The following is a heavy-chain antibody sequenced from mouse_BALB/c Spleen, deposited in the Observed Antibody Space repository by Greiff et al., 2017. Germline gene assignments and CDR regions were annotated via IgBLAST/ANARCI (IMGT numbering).Heavy chain of an antibody. CDR2: ISTYYGNT. Sequence: VKLMESGPELVRPGVSVKISCKGSSYTFTDYAMHWVKQSHAKSLEWIGVISTYYGNTNYNQKFKGKATMTVDKSSSTAYMELARLTSEDSAVYYCASGGNYGGYYAMDYWGQGTSVTVSS. V-gene: IGHV1-67*01. D-gene: IGHD2-1*01. CDR1: SYTFTDYA. J-gene: IGHJ4*01. CDR3: ASGGNYGGYYAMDY.